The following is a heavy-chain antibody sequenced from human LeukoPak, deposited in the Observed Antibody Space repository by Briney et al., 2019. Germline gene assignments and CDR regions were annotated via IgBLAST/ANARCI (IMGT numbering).Heavy chain of an antibody. CDR3: ARTLGDYGSGSYYY. Sequence: SETLSLTCTVSGGSISSYFWSWIRQPPGKGLEWIGYIFYNGSTNYNPSLKSRVTISVDTSKNQFSLKLSSVTAADTAVYYCARTLGDYGSGSYYYWGQGTLVTVSS. D-gene: IGHD3-10*01. V-gene: IGHV4-59*08. CDR1: GGSISSYF. J-gene: IGHJ4*02. CDR2: IFYNGST.